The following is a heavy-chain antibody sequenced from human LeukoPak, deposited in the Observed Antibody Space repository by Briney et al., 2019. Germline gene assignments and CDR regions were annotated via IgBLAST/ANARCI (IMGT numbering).Heavy chain of an antibody. CDR3: ARPYCSSTSCFSIGYAFDI. D-gene: IGHD2-2*01. CDR2: ISSSSSYI. Sequence: PGGSLRLSCAASGFTFSSYSMNWVRQAPGKGLEWVSSISSSSSYIYYADSVKGRFTISRDNAKNSLYLQMNSLRAEDTAVYYCARPYCSSTSCFSIGYAFDIWGQGTMVTVSS. J-gene: IGHJ3*02. CDR1: GFTFSSYS. V-gene: IGHV3-21*01.